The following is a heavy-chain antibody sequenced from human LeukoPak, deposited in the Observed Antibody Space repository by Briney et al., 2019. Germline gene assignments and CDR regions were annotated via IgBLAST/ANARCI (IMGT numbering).Heavy chain of an antibody. J-gene: IGHJ4*02. CDR2: ISGSGGST. CDR3: GRVKIIWGGDSPPDFDY. D-gene: IGHD2-21*02. V-gene: IGHV3-23*01. CDR1: GFTFSSYA. Sequence: PGGSLRLSCAASGFTFSSYAMSWVRQAPGKGLEWVSAISGSGGSTYYADSVKGRFTISRDNSKNTLYLQMNSLRAEDTAVYYCGRVKIIWGGDSPPDFDYGGEEPRLT.